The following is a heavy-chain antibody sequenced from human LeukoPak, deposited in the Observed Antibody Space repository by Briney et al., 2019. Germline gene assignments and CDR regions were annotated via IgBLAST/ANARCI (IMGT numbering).Heavy chain of an antibody. Sequence: SETLSLTCTVSGGSISGSSYYWGWIRQPPGKGLEWIGSIYYSGSTYYNPSLKSRVTISVDTSKNQFSLKLSSVAAADTAVYYCARGTGEFDYWGQGTLVTVSS. CDR3: ARGTGEFDY. CDR1: GGSISGSSYY. CDR2: IYYSGST. V-gene: IGHV4-39*07. J-gene: IGHJ4*02. D-gene: IGHD3-16*01.